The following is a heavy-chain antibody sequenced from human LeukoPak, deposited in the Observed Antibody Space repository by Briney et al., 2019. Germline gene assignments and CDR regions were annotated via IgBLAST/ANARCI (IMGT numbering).Heavy chain of an antibody. Sequence: SVKVSCKASGGTFNSFAISWVRQAPGQGLEWVGRIIPMFGLTNSTQKLQGRIAITTDESTSTAYMELSSLTSEDTAVYYCARENSWIRPYMDVWGKGTTVTVSS. D-gene: IGHD5-12*01. CDR3: ARENSWIRPYMDV. V-gene: IGHV1-69*05. J-gene: IGHJ6*03. CDR2: IIPMFGLT. CDR1: GGTFNSFA.